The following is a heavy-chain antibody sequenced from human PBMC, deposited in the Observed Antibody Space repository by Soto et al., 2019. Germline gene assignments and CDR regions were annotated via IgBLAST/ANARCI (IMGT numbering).Heavy chain of an antibody. V-gene: IGHV1-69*13. D-gene: IGHD3-3*01. Sequence: SVKVSCKASGGTFSSYAISWVRQAPGQGLEWMGGIIPIFGTANYARKFQGRVTITADESTSTAYMELSSLRSEDTAVYYCARVSRINYDFWSGYFDYWGQGTLVTVSS. CDR3: ARVSRINYDFWSGYFDY. J-gene: IGHJ4*02. CDR1: GGTFSSYA. CDR2: IIPIFGTA.